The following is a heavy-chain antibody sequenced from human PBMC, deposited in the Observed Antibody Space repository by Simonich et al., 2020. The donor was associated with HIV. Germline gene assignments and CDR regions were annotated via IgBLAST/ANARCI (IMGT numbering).Heavy chain of an antibody. Sequence: QVTLKESGPALVKPTQTLTLTCTFSGFSLSPRGMRVSWIRPPPGKALELLARTDWDDDKFYSTALKTRLTISKDTSKNQVVLTMTNMDPVDTATYYCARTPIIRGIIVAFDIWGQGTMVTVSS. CDR3: ARTPIIRGIIVAFDI. J-gene: IGHJ3*02. CDR2: TDWDDDK. V-gene: IGHV2-70*04. CDR1: GFSLSPRGMR. D-gene: IGHD3-10*01.